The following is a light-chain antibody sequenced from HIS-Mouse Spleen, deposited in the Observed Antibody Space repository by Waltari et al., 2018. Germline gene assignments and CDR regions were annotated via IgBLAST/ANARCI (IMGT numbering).Light chain of an antibody. CDR1: SSNIGAGYD. J-gene: IGLJ3*02. Sequence: QSVLTQPPSVSGAPGQRVTISCPGSSSNIGAGYDLHWYQQLPGTAPKLLIYGNSTRPSGVPDRFSGSKSGTSASLAITGLQAEDEADYYCQSYDSSLSGWVFGGGTKLTVL. CDR3: QSYDSSLSGWV. CDR2: GNS. V-gene: IGLV1-40*01.